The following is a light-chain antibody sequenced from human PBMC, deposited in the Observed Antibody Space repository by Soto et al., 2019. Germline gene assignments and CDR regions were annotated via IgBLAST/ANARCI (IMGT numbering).Light chain of an antibody. Sequence: DIQMTQSPSSLSASVGDRVTITCRASQDISNSLAWYQQKAGKVPKLLIYAASTFQSGVPSRFSGSGSGTDFTLTISSLQPEDVATYYCQKYNSAPWTFGQGTKVEIK. J-gene: IGKJ1*01. CDR1: QDISNS. CDR3: QKYNSAPWT. CDR2: AAS. V-gene: IGKV1-27*01.